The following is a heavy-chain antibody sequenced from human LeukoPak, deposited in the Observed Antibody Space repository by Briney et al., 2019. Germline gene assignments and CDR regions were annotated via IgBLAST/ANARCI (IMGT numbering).Heavy chain of an antibody. CDR1: GGTFSSYA. J-gene: IGHJ6*02. D-gene: IGHD6-19*01. V-gene: IGHV1-69*13. Sequence: ASVKVSCKASGGTFSSYAISWVRQAPGQGLEWMGGIIPIFGTANYAQKFQGRVTITADESTSTAYMELSSLRSEDTAVYYCARANIAVAGYYYYGMDVWGQGTTVTVSS. CDR3: ARANIAVAGYYYYGMDV. CDR2: IIPIFGTA.